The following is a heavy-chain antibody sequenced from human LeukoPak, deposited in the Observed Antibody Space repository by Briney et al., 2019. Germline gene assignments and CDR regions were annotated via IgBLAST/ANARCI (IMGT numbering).Heavy chain of an antibody. D-gene: IGHD1-26*01. CDR3: ARDSGAPGSPLDY. V-gene: IGHV3-30*04. CDR2: ISSDGSNK. CDR1: GFTFSYYA. J-gene: IGHJ4*02. Sequence: GGSLRLSCAASGFTFSYYAIHWVRPAPGKGLEWVALISSDGSNKYYAASVKGRFTISRDNSKNTLYLQMNSLKPEDTAVYYCARDSGAPGSPLDYWGQGTLVTVSS.